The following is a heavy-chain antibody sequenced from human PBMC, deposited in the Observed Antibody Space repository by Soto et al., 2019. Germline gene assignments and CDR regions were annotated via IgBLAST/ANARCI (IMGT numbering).Heavy chain of an antibody. D-gene: IGHD2-15*01. CDR2: ISGSGGST. CDR1: GFTFSSYA. Sequence: GGSLRLSCAASGFTFSSYAMSWVRQAPGKGLEWVSAISGSGGSTYYADSVKGRFTISRDNSKNTLYLQMNSLRAEDTAVYYCAKERCSGGSCYPPGSFDYWGQGTLVTVSS. CDR3: AKERCSGGSCYPPGSFDY. J-gene: IGHJ4*02. V-gene: IGHV3-23*01.